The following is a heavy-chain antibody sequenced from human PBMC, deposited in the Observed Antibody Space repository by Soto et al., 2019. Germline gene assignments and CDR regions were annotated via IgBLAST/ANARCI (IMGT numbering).Heavy chain of an antibody. V-gene: IGHV3-64D*08. D-gene: IGHD3-22*01. CDR3: VKADPYYYDSSGYPPVY. Sequence: GGSLRLSCSASGFTFSSYAMHWVRQAPGKGLEYVSAISSNGGSTYYADSVKGRFTISRDNSKNTLYLQMSSLRAEDTAVYYCVKADPYYYDSSGYPPVYWGQGTLVTVSS. J-gene: IGHJ4*02. CDR2: ISSNGGST. CDR1: GFTFSSYA.